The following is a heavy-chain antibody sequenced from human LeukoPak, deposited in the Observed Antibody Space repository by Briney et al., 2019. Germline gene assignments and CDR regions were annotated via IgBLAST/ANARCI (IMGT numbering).Heavy chain of an antibody. Sequence: PGGSLRLSCAASGFTFSSYEMNWVRQAPGKGLEWVSYISSSGSTIYYADSVKGRFTISRDNAKNSLYLQMNSLRAEDTAVYYCARATTSVPNWYFDLWGRGTLVTVSS. CDR2: ISSSGSTI. V-gene: IGHV3-48*03. J-gene: IGHJ2*01. CDR3: ARATTSVPNWYFDL. CDR1: GFTFSSYE. D-gene: IGHD1-14*01.